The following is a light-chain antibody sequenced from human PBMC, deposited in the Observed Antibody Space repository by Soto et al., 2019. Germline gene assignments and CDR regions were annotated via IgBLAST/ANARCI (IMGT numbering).Light chain of an antibody. CDR3: SSYGGGDTFHVI. CDR2: DVS. J-gene: IGLJ2*01. V-gene: IGLV2-8*01. Sequence: QSALTQPPSASGSPGQSVTISCTGTSSDVGAYNYVSWYQQYTGKAPRLMIYDVSKRPSGVPDRYSGSKSGNTASLTVSGLRGDDEVVYYCSSYGGGDTFHVIFGGGTKLTVL. CDR1: SSDVGAYNY.